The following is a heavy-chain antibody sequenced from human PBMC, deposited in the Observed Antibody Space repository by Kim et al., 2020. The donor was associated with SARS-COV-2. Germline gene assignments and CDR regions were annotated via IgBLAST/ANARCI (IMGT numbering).Heavy chain of an antibody. CDR1: GFTFSDYY. J-gene: IGHJ4*02. CDR2: ISSSGSTK. Sequence: GGSLRLSCAASGFTFSDYYMSWIRQAPGGGLEWVSYISSSGSTKYYADSVKGRLTISRDNAKNSLYLQMNSLRAEDTAVYYCARENLAGSFDYWGQGTLVTVSS. CDR3: ARENLAGSFDY. V-gene: IGHV3-11*01. D-gene: IGHD3-10*01.